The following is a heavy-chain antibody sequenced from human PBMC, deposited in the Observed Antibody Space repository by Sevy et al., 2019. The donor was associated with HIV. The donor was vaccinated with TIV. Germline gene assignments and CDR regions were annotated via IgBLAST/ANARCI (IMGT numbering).Heavy chain of an antibody. J-gene: IGHJ4*02. CDR1: GFTFTDYY. Sequence: GGSLRLSWAASGFTFTDYYFNWVRQAPGKGLEWVAYIRAGADRIYYADSVKGRFTISRDNTDNSVYLHMDSLKAEATATYLSGKGEDYSSGAGQAGGDYWGQGTLVTVSS. CDR2: IRAGADRI. V-gene: IGHV3-11*01. D-gene: IGHD2-15*01. CDR3: GKGEDYSSGAGQAGGDY.